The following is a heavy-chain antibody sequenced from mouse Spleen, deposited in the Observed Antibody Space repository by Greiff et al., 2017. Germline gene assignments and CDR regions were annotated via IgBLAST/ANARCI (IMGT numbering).Heavy chain of an antibody. CDR3: VGLHEGRLDY. CDR2: IDPSDSYT. J-gene: IGHJ2*01. Sequence: QVQLQQPGAELVKPGASVKLSCKASGYTFTSYWMRWVKQRPGQGLEWIGEIDPSDSYTNYNQKFKGKATLTVDTSSSTAYMQLSSLTSEDSAVYYCVGLHEGRLDYWGQGTTLTVSS. V-gene: IGHV1-50*01. D-gene: IGHD6-2*01. CDR1: GYTFTSYW.